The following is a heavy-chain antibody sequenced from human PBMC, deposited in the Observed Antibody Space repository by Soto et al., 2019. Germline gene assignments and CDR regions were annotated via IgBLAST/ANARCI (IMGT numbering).Heavy chain of an antibody. CDR3: ARLCSGDICDY. J-gene: IGHJ4*02. CDR1: GGSFNNFA. Sequence: GDSVKVSCKASGGSFNNFAISWVRQAPGQGLEWMGGIIPVFGSTYYAQKFQGRVTITADESTSTVYMKLSSLRSEDTAIYYCARLCSGDICDYWGQGTLVTVSS. D-gene: IGHD2-15*01. CDR2: IIPVFGST. V-gene: IGHV1-69*13.